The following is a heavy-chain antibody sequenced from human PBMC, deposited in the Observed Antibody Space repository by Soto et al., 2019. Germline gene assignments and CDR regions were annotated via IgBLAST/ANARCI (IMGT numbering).Heavy chain of an antibody. V-gene: IGHV1-69*06. CDR1: GDTFKKFA. J-gene: IGHJ6*02. D-gene: IGHD2-2*01. Sequence: QVQLVQSGPEVKKPGSSVKVSCKTSGDTFKKFAISWVRQAPGQGPEWMGGIIPMFGTTKYTQKFQGRVTFTADKSPRTSYMELTSMISEDTATYFCARGVVPAAGTSPHYFLYGVDVVGQVTTVTVSS. CDR3: ARGVVPAAGTSPHYFLYGVDV. CDR2: IIPMFGTT.